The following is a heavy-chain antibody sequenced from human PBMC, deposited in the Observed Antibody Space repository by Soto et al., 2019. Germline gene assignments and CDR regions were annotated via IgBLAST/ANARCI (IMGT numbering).Heavy chain of an antibody. CDR1: VFRFSSYA. Sequence: GGSLRLSCVVSVFRFSSYAMNWVRQAPGKGLEWVGRIKSKTDGGTTDYAAPVKGRFTISRDDSKNTLYLQMNSLKTEDTAVYYCTTDPHTFFIQLWSPYDYWGQGTLVTVSS. V-gene: IGHV3-15*07. D-gene: IGHD5-18*01. J-gene: IGHJ4*02. CDR2: IKSKTDGGTT. CDR3: TTDPHTFFIQLWSPYDY.